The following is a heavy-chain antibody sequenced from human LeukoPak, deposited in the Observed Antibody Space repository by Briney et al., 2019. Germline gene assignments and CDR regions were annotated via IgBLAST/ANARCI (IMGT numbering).Heavy chain of an antibody. Sequence: ASVKVSCKASGYTFTDYYMHWGRQAPGQGFEWMGWINPNDGDTNYAQKFQGRVTITSDKSTSTAYMELSSLRSEDTAVYYCARDGRGAVAGTGFDYWGQGTLVTVSS. CDR2: INPNDGDT. D-gene: IGHD6-19*01. CDR1: GYTFTDYY. J-gene: IGHJ4*02. V-gene: IGHV1-2*02. CDR3: ARDGRGAVAGTGFDY.